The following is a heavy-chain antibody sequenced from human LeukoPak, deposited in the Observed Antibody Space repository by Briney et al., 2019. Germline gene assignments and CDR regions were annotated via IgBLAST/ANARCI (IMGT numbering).Heavy chain of an antibody. D-gene: IGHD2-2*01. V-gene: IGHV3-21*01. CDR2: ISSSSSYI. Sequence: GGSLRLSCAASGFTFSSYSMNWVRQAPGKGLEWVSSISSSSSYIYYADSVKGRFTISRDNAKNSLYLQMNSLRAEDTAVYYCARVLSRLGYCSSTSCTALYYYYGMDVWGQGTTVTVSS. J-gene: IGHJ6*02. CDR3: ARVLSRLGYCSSTSCTALYYYYGMDV. CDR1: GFTFSSYS.